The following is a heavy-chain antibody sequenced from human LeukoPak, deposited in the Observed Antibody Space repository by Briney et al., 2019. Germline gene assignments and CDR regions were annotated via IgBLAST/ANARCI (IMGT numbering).Heavy chain of an antibody. CDR1: DFTFSTSG. V-gene: IGHV3-23*01. Sequence: GGSLRLSCAASDFTFSTSGMSWVRQAPGKGLEWVSGISAGGEFTYYTDSVKGRFTISRDDSKNTLFLQMNSLTAEDTALYYRAKCLPGSYHNAFDVWGQGTMVTVSS. CDR2: ISAGGEFT. D-gene: IGHD1-26*01. J-gene: IGHJ3*01. CDR3: AKCLPGSYHNAFDV.